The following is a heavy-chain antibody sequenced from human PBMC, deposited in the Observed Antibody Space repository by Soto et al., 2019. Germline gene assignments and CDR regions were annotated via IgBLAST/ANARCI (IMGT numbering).Heavy chain of an antibody. V-gene: IGHV1-18*01. J-gene: IGHJ6*02. CDR3: ARAPIVLMVYDHGMDV. Sequence: QVQLVQSGAEVKKPGASVKVSCKASGYTFTSYGISWVRQAPGQGLEWMGWISAYNGNPNYAQKLPGRVTMTTDTSTSTGYIELRSLRSDDTAVYYWARAPIVLMVYDHGMDVWGQGTTVTVSS. CDR1: GYTFTSYG. CDR2: ISAYNGNP. D-gene: IGHD2-8*01.